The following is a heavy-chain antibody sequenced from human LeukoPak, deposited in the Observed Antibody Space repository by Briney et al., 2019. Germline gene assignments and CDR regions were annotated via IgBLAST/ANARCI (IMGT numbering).Heavy chain of an antibody. CDR1: GFIVSSNY. Sequence: PGGSLRLSCAASGFIVSSNYMSWVRQAPGRGLQWVSVIYSGGSTYYADSVKGRFTISRDNSKNTLYLQMNSLRAEDTAVYYCARSRYYYDSSGYYFDYWGQGTLVTVSS. V-gene: IGHV3-53*01. J-gene: IGHJ4*02. D-gene: IGHD3-22*01. CDR2: IYSGGST. CDR3: ARSRYYYDSSGYYFDY.